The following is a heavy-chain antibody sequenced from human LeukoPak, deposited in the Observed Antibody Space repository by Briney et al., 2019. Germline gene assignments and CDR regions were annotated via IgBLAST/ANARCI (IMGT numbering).Heavy chain of an antibody. CDR2: ISSSGSTI. Sequence: PGGSLRLSCAASGYTFSNYGMNWVRQAPGRRLGWVSYISSSGSTIYYADSVKGRFTISRDNAKNSLYPQMNSLTDEDTAVYYCARDRSSSAAPSLSYWGQGALVTVS. D-gene: IGHD6-13*01. V-gene: IGHV3-48*02. CDR3: ARDRSSSAAPSLSY. J-gene: IGHJ4*01. CDR1: GYTFSNYG.